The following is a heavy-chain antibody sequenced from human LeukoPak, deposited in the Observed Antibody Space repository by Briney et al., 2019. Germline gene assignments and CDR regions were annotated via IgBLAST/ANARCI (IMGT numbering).Heavy chain of an antibody. CDR3: ARDMEYSSSRYVFDY. D-gene: IGHD6-13*01. CDR1: GFTFSSYG. J-gene: IGHJ4*02. V-gene: IGHV3-33*01. Sequence: PGGSLRLSCAASGFTFSSYGMHWVRQAPGKGLEWVAVIWYDGSNKYYADSVKGRFTISRDNSKNTLYLQMNSLRAEDTAVYYCARDMEYSSSRYVFDYWGQGTLVSVSS. CDR2: IWYDGSNK.